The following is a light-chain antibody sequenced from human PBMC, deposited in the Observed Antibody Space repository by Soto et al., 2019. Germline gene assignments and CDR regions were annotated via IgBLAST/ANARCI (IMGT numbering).Light chain of an antibody. CDR2: ETS. Sequence: DIPMTQSPSSLSASVGDRVTITCRASQSLSSRLTWYQQKPGEAPILLIYETSNLQRGVPSRFSGSGSETDFTLTINSLQPEDFATYYCQQSFSPPYTFGQGTKVEIK. CDR3: QQSFSPPYT. J-gene: IGKJ2*01. V-gene: IGKV1-39*01. CDR1: QSLSSR.